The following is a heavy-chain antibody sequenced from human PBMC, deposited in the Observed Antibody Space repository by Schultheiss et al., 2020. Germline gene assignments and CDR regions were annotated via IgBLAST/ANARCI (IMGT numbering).Heavy chain of an antibody. Sequence: GESLKISCAASGFTFSNYAMSWVRQAPGKGLEWVSAISGSGGSTYYADSVKGRFTISRDNSKNTLYLQMNSLRAEDTAVYYCAKSERPPRPRSWGQGTLVTVSS. CDR3: AKSERPPRPRS. CDR1: GFTFSNYA. D-gene: IGHD6-6*01. J-gene: IGHJ4*02. V-gene: IGHV3-23*01. CDR2: ISGSGGST.